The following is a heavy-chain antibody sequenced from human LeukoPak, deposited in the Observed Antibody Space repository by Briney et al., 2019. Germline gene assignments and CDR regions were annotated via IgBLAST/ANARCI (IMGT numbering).Heavy chain of an antibody. CDR2: TYYRSKWYN. V-gene: IGHV6-1*01. Sequence: SQTLSLTCAISGDSVCSNSAAWNWKRQSQSIGLEWLGRTYYRSKWYNDYAVSVKSRITINPDTSKNQFSLQLNSVTPEDTAVYHCARAVAGLDYWGQGTLVTVSS. CDR3: ARAVAGLDY. J-gene: IGHJ4*02. D-gene: IGHD6-19*01. CDR1: GDSVCSNSAA.